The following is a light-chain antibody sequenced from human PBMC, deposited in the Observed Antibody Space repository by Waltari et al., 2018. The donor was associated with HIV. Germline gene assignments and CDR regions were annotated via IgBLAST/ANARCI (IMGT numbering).Light chain of an antibody. V-gene: IGLV2-14*01. CDR2: DVI. J-gene: IGLJ2*01. CDR3: SSYTSSSTVV. CDR1: NSDVGGYHY. Sequence: QSALTQPASVSGSPGQSITISCTGTNSDVGGYHYVSWYQQYPGKAPKLMIYDVINRPSGVSNRFSASKSGNTASLTISGLQAEDEADYYCSSYTSSSTVVFGGGTKLTVL.